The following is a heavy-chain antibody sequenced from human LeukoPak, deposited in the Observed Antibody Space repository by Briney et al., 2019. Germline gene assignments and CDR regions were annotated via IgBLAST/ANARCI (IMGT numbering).Heavy chain of an antibody. V-gene: IGHV4-4*07. J-gene: IGHJ4*02. CDR2: IYTSGST. D-gene: IGHD3-10*01. Sequence: SETLSLTCTVSGGSISSYYWSWIRQPAGKGLEWIGRIYTSGSTNYNPSLKSRVTMSVDTSKNQFSLKLSSVTAADTAVYYCARGRITMVRGVITTPRSYYFDYWGQGTLVTVSS. CDR1: GGSISSYY. CDR3: ARGRITMVRGVITTPRSYYFDY.